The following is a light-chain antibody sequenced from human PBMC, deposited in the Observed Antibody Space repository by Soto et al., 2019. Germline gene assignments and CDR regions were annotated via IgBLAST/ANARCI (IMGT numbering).Light chain of an antibody. CDR2: LNSDGSH. V-gene: IGLV4-69*01. CDR1: SGHSSYA. CDR3: QTWGSGIWV. J-gene: IGLJ3*02. Sequence: QPVLTQSPSASASLGASVTLTCTLSSGHSSYAIAWHQQQPEKGPRYLMKLNSDGSHSKGDGIPDRFSGSSSGADRYLTISSLQSEDEADYYCQTWGSGIWVCGGGTQVTVL.